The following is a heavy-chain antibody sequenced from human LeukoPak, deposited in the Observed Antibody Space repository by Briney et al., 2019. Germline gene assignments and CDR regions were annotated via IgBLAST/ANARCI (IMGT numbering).Heavy chain of an antibody. D-gene: IGHD3-22*01. Sequence: GGSLRLSCAASGFTFSSYAMSWVRQAPGKGLEWVSVIYSGGSTYYADSVKGRFTISRDNSKNTLYLQMNSLRAEDTAVYYCASSDSSGYYFQAPRYYYYGMDVWGQGTTVTVSS. CDR3: ASSDSSGYYFQAPRYYYYGMDV. CDR2: IYSGGST. CDR1: GFTFSSYA. V-gene: IGHV3-53*01. J-gene: IGHJ6*02.